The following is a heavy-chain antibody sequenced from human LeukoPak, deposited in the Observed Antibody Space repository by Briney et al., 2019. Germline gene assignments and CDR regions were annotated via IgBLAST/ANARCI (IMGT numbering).Heavy chain of an antibody. J-gene: IGHJ4*02. V-gene: IGHV4-61*02. CDR1: GGSISSDDYY. CDR3: ARGGTLFTFFDS. Sequence: SETLSLTCTESGGSISSDDYYWNWIRQPAGRGLEWIGRIYTTGNTMYNPSLESRVSMSIDTSKNQVSLKVKSVTAADTVVYYCARGGTLFTFFDSWGQGTLVTVSS. D-gene: IGHD2/OR15-2a*01. CDR2: IYTTGNT.